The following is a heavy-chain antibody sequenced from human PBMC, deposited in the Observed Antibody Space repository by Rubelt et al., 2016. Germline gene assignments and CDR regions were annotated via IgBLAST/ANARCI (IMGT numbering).Heavy chain of an antibody. Sequence: QVQLQQRGAGLLKPSETLSLTCAVYGGSFSGYYWSWIRQPPGKGLEWIGYIYYSGSTNYNPSLKSGVTISVDTFKNQFSLKLSSVTAADTAVYYCARVSPTKESYYFDYWGQGTLVTVSA. D-gene: IGHD2-2*01. CDR2: IYYSGST. CDR3: ARVSPTKESYYFDY. V-gene: IGHV4-34*11. CDR1: GGSFSGYY. J-gene: IGHJ4*02.